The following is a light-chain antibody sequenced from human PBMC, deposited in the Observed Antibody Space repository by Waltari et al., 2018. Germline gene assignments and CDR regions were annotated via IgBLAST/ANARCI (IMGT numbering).Light chain of an antibody. CDR2: AAS. CDR1: QSVSTN. Sequence: EIVVTQSPATLSVSPAHTATVACRASQSVSTNLAWYQHKPGQAPRLLIHAASTRATAIPARFSGSGSGTEFTLTVSSLHSEDAAVYYCQQYNVGPHTFGQGTRLEIK. V-gene: IGKV3-15*01. J-gene: IGKJ2*01. CDR3: QQYNVGPHT.